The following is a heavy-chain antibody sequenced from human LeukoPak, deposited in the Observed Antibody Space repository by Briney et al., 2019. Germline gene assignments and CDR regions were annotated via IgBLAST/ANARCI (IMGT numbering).Heavy chain of an antibody. Sequence: SETLSLTCTVSGGSISSTTYYWGWIRQPPGKGLEWIGNIYHSGRTNYNPSLKSRVTISIDTSNNQFSLNLRFVTAADTAVYYCARCTLATEDRGSGMDVWGQGTTVTVSS. J-gene: IGHJ6*02. D-gene: IGHD3-10*01. V-gene: IGHV4-61*05. CDR3: ARCTLATEDRGSGMDV. CDR2: IYHSGRT. CDR1: GGSISSTTYY.